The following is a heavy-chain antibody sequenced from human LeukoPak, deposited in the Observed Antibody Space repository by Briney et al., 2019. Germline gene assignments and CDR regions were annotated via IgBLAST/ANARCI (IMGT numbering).Heavy chain of an antibody. CDR2: TYPDESIN. CDR1: GFPFTDYV. CDR3: ARDPVLGAPDYLDY. D-gene: IGHD1-26*01. V-gene: IGHV3-30-3*01. Sequence: PAVSLRLSCTVSGFPFTDYVIHWVRQAPGKGLEWVAVTYPDESINIYNDSVRNRFIISRDNSKNIQYLQMNSVRVEDAAVYDCARDPVLGAPDYLDYWGRGTLVTVSS. J-gene: IGHJ4*02.